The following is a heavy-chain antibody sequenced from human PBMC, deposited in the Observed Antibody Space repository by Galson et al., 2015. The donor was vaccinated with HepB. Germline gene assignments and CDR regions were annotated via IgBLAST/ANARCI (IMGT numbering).Heavy chain of an antibody. D-gene: IGHD4-23*01. V-gene: IGHV1-69*13. CDR2: IIPIFGTA. J-gene: IGHJ3*02. CDR1: GGTFSSYA. CDR3: ARHLYSGNSAAI. Sequence: SVKVSCKASGGTFSSYAISWVRQAPGQGLEWMGGIIPIFGTANYAQKFQGRVTITADESTSTAYMELSSLRSEDTAVYYCARHLYSGNSAAIWGQGTMVTVSS.